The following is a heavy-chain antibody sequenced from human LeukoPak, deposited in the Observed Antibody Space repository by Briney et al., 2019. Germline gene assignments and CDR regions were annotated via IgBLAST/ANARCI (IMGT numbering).Heavy chain of an antibody. CDR2: INHSVST. J-gene: IGHJ1*01. V-gene: IGHV4-34*01. D-gene: IGHD2-2*02. CDR1: GGAFSGYY. Sequence: PSETLSLTCAVYGGAFSGYYWSWLRQPPGKGLEWIGEINHSVSTNYNPSLKSRVTISVDTSKNQFSLKLSAVTAADTAVYYCARGAGYCSSTSCYKGQRLRRLGYFQHWGQGTLVTVSS. CDR3: ARGAGYCSSTSCYKGQRLRRLGYFQH.